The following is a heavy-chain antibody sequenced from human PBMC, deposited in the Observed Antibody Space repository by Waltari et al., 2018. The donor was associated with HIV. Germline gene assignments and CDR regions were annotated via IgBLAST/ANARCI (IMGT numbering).Heavy chain of an antibody. J-gene: IGHJ1*01. D-gene: IGHD6-13*01. CDR3: AKDLKARGIDPSLLDT. Sequence: VRLVESGGGVIQPGGSLRLSCAASGFSFGTFGLHWVRQAPGRGLECLAFIPYNGTDEYDLKSVKARFTISRDNSKNTLFLQMSGLRTDDTAFYFCAKDLKARGIDPSLLDTWGQGTLVTVSS. CDR2: IPYNGTDE. V-gene: IGHV3-30*02. CDR1: GFSFGTFG.